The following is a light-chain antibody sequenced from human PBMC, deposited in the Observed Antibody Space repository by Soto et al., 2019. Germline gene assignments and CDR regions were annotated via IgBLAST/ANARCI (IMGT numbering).Light chain of an antibody. CDR3: QKNYSPPYT. CDR2: GAS. V-gene: IGKV1-39*01. CDR1: QSISNY. J-gene: IGKJ2*01. Sequence: DIQMTQSPSSLSASVGDRVTITCRASQSISNYLNWYQQKPGKAPKLLIYGASSLQSGVPSRFSGSGSGTDFTLTISSLQPEDFATYYCQKNYSPPYTFGQGTKLEIK.